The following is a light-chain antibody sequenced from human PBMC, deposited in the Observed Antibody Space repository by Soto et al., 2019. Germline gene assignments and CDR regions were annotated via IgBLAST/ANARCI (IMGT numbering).Light chain of an antibody. CDR1: SSDVGGYNY. V-gene: IGLV2-14*01. CDR3: GSYTSSSTRV. CDR2: EVS. Sequence: QSALTQPASVSGSPGQSITISCTGTSSDVGGYNYVSWYQQHPGKAPKLMIYEVSNRPSGVSNRFSGSKSGNTASLTISGLQADDEADYYCGSYTSSSTRVFGGGTKLTVL. J-gene: IGLJ3*02.